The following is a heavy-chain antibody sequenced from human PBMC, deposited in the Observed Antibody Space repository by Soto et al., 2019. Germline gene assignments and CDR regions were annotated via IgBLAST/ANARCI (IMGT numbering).Heavy chain of an antibody. CDR2: INIGNGKT. CDR3: ARESIELEINDPFDI. CDR1: GYTFTRYV. V-gene: IGHV1-3*04. Sequence: ASVKVSCKASGYTFTRYVMHWVRQAPGQRLEWMGWINIGNGKTKYSQKLQGRVTITRDTSASTAYMELSSLRSEDTAVYYCARESIELEINDPFDIWGQGAMVTVSS. D-gene: IGHD1-1*01. J-gene: IGHJ3*02.